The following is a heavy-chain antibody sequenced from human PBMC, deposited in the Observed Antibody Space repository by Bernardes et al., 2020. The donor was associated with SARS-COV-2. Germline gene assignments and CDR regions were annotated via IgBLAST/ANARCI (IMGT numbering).Heavy chain of an antibody. D-gene: IGHD3-22*01. CDR3: AKATGIVVVYGYFDY. J-gene: IGHJ4*02. CDR1: GFNFRSYA. V-gene: IGHV3-23*01. CDR2: ISCSGALT. Sequence: GGSLRLSCAASGFNFRSYAMTWVRQAPGKGLEWVSTISCSGALTFYADSVKGRFTISRDNSKNTLYLQMNSLRAEDTAVYYCAKATGIVVVYGYFDYWGLGTLVTVSS.